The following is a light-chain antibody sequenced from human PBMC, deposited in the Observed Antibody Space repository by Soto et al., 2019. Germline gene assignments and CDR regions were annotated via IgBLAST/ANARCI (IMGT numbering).Light chain of an antibody. J-gene: IGKJ3*01. Sequence: EIVLTQSPATLSVSPGERATLSCRASQSVSRNLAWYQQRPGQAPRLLIYGASTRATGISARFSGSGSGTEFTLTISSLESEDFTVYYCQQYNKWPLFTFGPGTRVDFK. CDR2: GAS. CDR1: QSVSRN. V-gene: IGKV3-15*01. CDR3: QQYNKWPLFT.